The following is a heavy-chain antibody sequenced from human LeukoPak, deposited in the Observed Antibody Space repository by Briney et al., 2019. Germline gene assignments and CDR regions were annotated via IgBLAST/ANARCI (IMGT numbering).Heavy chain of an antibody. CDR3: AKMNGYFEY. J-gene: IGHJ4*02. Sequence: GGPLRLSCEASGFTFGSHAMYWVRQAPGKGLEWVSAITGDGTTTYYADSVKGRFTISRDNSKNMLYLQMSSLRAEDTAVYYCAKMNGYFEYWGQGALVPVSS. D-gene: IGHD1-1*01. CDR2: ITGDGTTT. CDR1: GFTFGSHA. V-gene: IGHV3-23*01.